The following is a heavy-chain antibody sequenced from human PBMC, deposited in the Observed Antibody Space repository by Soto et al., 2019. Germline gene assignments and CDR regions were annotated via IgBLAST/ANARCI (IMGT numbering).Heavy chain of an antibody. Sequence: SETLSLTCTVSGCSLSSGSYYFSWVPQPPGKGLEWIGYIYYSGSTNYNPSLKSRVTISVDTSKNQFSLKLSSVTAADTAVYYCARDGYSGYGTDYWGQGTLVTVSS. V-gene: IGHV4-61*01. CDR3: ARDGYSGYGTDY. D-gene: IGHD5-12*01. J-gene: IGHJ4*02. CDR2: IYYSGST. CDR1: GCSLSSGSYY.